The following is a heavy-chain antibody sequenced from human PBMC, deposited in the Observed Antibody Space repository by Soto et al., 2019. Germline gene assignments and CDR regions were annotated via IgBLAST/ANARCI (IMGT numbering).Heavy chain of an antibody. CDR2: ISGSGGST. J-gene: IGHJ4*02. CDR1: GFTFSSYA. Sequence: GGSLRLSCAASGFTFSSYAMSWVRQAPGKGLEWVSAISGSGGSTYYADSVKGRFTISRDNSKNTLYLQMNSLRAEDTAVYYCANALSGYCSSTSCYKPMAYFDYWGQGTLVTVSS. CDR3: ANALSGYCSSTSCYKPMAYFDY. D-gene: IGHD2-2*01. V-gene: IGHV3-23*01.